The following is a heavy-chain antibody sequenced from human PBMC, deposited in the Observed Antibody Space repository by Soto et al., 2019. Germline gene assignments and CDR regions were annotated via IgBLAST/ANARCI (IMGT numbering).Heavy chain of an antibody. V-gene: IGHV1-46*01. J-gene: IGHJ4*02. CDR2: INPSGGSA. CDR1: GYTFTSYY. D-gene: IGHD1-26*01. Sequence: ASVKVSCKASGYTFTSYYMHWVRQAPGQGLEWTGIINPSGGSASYTQKFQGRVTMTRDTSTRTVYMELSSLRSEDTAVYFCARDSGSYSDFDFWGQGTLVTVS. CDR3: ARDSGSYSDFDF.